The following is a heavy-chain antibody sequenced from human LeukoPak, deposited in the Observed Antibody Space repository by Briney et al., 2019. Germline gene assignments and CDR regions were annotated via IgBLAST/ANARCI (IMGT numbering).Heavy chain of an antibody. V-gene: IGHV3-30-3*01. D-gene: IGHD6-13*01. CDR1: GFTFNSYA. CDR2: ISYDGSNK. Sequence: GGSLRLSCAASGFTFNSYAMHWVRQAPGKGLEWVAVISYDGSNKHYADSVKGRLTISRDNAKNTLYLQMNSLRAEDTAVYYCARVTDSSSWVIAYWGQGTLVTVSS. J-gene: IGHJ4*02. CDR3: ARVTDSSSWVIAY.